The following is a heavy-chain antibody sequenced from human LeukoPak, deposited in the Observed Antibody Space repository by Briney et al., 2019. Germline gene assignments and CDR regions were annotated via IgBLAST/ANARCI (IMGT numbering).Heavy chain of an antibody. Sequence: GESLKISCKGSGYSFTSYLIGRVRQMPGKGLEWMGIIYPGDSDTRHSLPLQGQVTISAEKSISTAYLQWSSLKASDTAMYYCARGEGSYYLTYFDYWGQGTLVAVSS. CDR1: GYSFTSYL. D-gene: IGHD1-26*01. CDR3: ARGEGSYYLTYFDY. V-gene: IGHV5-51*01. J-gene: IGHJ4*02. CDR2: IYPGDSDT.